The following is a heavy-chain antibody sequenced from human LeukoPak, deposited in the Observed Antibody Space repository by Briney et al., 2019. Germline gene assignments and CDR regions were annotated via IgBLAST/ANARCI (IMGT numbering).Heavy chain of an antibody. J-gene: IGHJ6*02. V-gene: IGHV3-9*01. CDR3: ARSSGSYDGYYGVEV. Sequence: GGSLRLSCGVSEFTFNDYVIHWVRQGPGKGLEWVAAMSWTSGSIAYADSVKGRFNIFRDNAQSSLYLQMNSLRAEDTAFYYCARSSGSYDGYYGVEVWGQGTTVIVSS. D-gene: IGHD6-19*01. CDR1: EFTFNDYV. CDR2: MSWTSGSI.